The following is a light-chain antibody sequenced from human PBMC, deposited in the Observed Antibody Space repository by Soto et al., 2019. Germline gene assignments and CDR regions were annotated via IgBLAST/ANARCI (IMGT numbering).Light chain of an antibody. V-gene: IGLV2-14*01. CDR3: SSYTRSSTRV. Sequence: ALTQPASVSGSPGHSITISCTGTSSDVGGYNYVSWYQQHPDKAPKLMIYDVSSRPSGVSNRFSGSKSGNTASLTISGLQAEDEGDYYCSSYTRSSTRVFGGGTKVTVL. J-gene: IGLJ3*02. CDR1: SSDVGGYNY. CDR2: DVS.